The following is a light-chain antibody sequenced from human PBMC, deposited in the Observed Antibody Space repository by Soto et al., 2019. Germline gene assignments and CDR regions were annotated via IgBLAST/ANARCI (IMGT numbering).Light chain of an antibody. Sequence: VIWMTQSPSLLSASTGDRVTISCRMSQSISSYYAWYQQKPGKAPELLIYAASTLQSGVPSRFSGSGAGRDFSLTISCLQSEDFATYYCQQCYSIPRTFGQGTKVDIK. CDR1: QSISSY. J-gene: IGKJ1*01. CDR2: AAS. CDR3: QQCYSIPRT. V-gene: IGKV1D-8*01.